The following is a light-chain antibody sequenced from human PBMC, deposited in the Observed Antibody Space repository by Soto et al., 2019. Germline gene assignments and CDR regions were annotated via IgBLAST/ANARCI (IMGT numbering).Light chain of an antibody. Sequence: EIVLTQSPGILSLSPGERATLSCRASQTVNNRYLAWYQQKPGQAPRLLIYGSSARATGIPDRFSGSGSGTDFTLTISRLEPEDFAVYYCQQYSNSPRTFGQGTKVEIK. V-gene: IGKV3-20*01. CDR1: QTVNNRY. CDR3: QQYSNSPRT. CDR2: GSS. J-gene: IGKJ1*01.